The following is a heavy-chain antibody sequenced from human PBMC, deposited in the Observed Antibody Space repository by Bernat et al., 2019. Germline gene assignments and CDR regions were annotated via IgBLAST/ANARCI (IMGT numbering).Heavy chain of an antibody. CDR1: GYTFTGYY. D-gene: IGHD3-3*01. J-gene: IGHJ5*02. Sequence: QVQLVQSGAEVKKPGASVKVSCKASGYTFTGYYMHWVRQAPGQGLEWMGWINPNSGGTNYAQKFQGWVTMTRDTSISTAYMELSRLRSDDTAVYYCARSLDVGWLGGWFDPWGQGTLVTVSS. V-gene: IGHV1-2*04. CDR2: INPNSGGT. CDR3: ARSLDVGWLGGWFDP.